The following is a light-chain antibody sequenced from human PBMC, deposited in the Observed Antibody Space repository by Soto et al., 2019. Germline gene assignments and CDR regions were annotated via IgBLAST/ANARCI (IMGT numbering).Light chain of an antibody. J-gene: IGKJ2*01. CDR3: QQYNSYPYT. Sequence: DIQMTQSPSTLSASVGDRVTITCRASQSISSWLAWYQQKPGKAPKLLIYDASSLESGVPSRFSGSGSGTEFTLTISSLQPDDFATYYCQQYNSYPYTFVQGTMLEIK. CDR2: DAS. V-gene: IGKV1-5*01. CDR1: QSISSW.